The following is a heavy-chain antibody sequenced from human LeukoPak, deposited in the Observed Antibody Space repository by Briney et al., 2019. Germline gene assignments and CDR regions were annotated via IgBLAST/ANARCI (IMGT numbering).Heavy chain of an antibody. CDR1: GYTFTDYY. Sequence: ASVKVSCKVSGYTFTDYYMHWVQQAPGKGLEWMGLVDPEDGETIYAEKSQGRVTITADTSTDTAYMELSSLRSEDTAVYYCATVPPYYYGSGSYHWFDPWGQGTLVTVSS. CDR2: VDPEDGET. D-gene: IGHD3-10*01. CDR3: ATVPPYYYGSGSYHWFDP. J-gene: IGHJ5*02. V-gene: IGHV1-69-2*01.